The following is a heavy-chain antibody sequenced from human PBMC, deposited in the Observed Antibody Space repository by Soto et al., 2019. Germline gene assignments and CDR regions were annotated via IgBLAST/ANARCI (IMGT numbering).Heavy chain of an antibody. D-gene: IGHD6-19*01. CDR2: IWYDGSNE. Sequence: QVQLVESGGGVVQPGRSLRLSCAASGFTFSSYGMHWVRQAPGKGLEWVAVIWYDGSNENYADSVKGRFTISRDNSKNTLYLQMNSLRAEDTALYYCARDRRVSGWSDYFDYWGQGTLVTVSS. J-gene: IGHJ4*02. CDR3: ARDRRVSGWSDYFDY. CDR1: GFTFSSYG. V-gene: IGHV3-33*01.